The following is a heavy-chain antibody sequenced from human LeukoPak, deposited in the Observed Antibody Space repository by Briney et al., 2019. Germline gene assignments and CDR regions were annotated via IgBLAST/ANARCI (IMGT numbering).Heavy chain of an antibody. CDR3: ARHSGSYLYYFDF. J-gene: IGHJ4*02. CDR2: ISYSGST. Sequence: PSETLSLTCTVSGGSISSYYWSWIRQPPGKGLEWIGSISYSGSTDYNPSLKSRVTISVDTSKNQFSLRLSSVTAADTAVYYCARHSGSYLYYFDFWGQGALVTVSS. CDR1: GGSISSYY. D-gene: IGHD1-26*01. V-gene: IGHV4-39*01.